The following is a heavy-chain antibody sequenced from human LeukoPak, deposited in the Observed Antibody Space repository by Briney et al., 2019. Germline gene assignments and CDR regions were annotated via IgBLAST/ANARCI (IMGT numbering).Heavy chain of an antibody. J-gene: IGHJ4*02. CDR2: ISAYNGNT. CDR3: ARDSHYDILTGYSPLGY. CDR1: GGTFSSYA. Sequence: ASVKVSCKASGGTFSSYAISWVRQAPGQGLEWMGWISAYNGNTNYAQKLQGRVTMTTDTSTSTAYMELRSLRSDDTAVYYCARDSHYDILTGYSPLGYWGQGTLVTVSS. V-gene: IGHV1-18*01. D-gene: IGHD3-9*01.